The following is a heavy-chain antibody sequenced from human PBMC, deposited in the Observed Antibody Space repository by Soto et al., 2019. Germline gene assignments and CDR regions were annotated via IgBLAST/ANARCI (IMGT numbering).Heavy chain of an antibody. CDR1: GGSISSSSYY. CDR2: IYYSGST. D-gene: IGHD3-3*01. V-gene: IGHV4-39*01. Sequence: SETLSLTCTASGGSISSSSYYWGWIRQLPGKGLEWIGSIYYSGSTYYNPSLKSRVTISVDTSKNQFSLKLSSVTAADTAVYYCATKYYDFWSGYSDVWGQGTTVTVSS. J-gene: IGHJ6*02. CDR3: ATKYYDFWSGYSDV.